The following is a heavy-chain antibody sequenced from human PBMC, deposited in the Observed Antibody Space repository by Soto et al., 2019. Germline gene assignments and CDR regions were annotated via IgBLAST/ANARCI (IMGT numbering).Heavy chain of an antibody. CDR1: GGSISSGDYY. CDR3: ARMMPLGAEAGPSEDAFDI. CDR2: IYYSGST. Sequence: SETLSLTCTVSGGSISSGDYYWSWIRQPPGKGLEWIGYIYYSGSTYYNPSLKSRVTISVDTSKNQFSLKLSSVTAADTAVYYCARMMPLGAEAGPSEDAFDIWGQGTMVTVSS. V-gene: IGHV4-30-4*01. D-gene: IGHD6-13*01. J-gene: IGHJ3*02.